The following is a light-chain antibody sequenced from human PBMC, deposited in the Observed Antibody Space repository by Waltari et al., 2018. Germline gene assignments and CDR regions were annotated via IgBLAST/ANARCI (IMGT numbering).Light chain of an antibody. CDR3: QQRSNWPLT. J-gene: IGKJ4*01. CDR1: QSVSSY. V-gene: IGKV3-11*01. CDR2: DAS. Sequence: IVLTQSPATLSLSQGARATISCRASQSVSSYLAWYQQKPGQAPRLLIYDASNRATGIPARFSGSGSGTDFTLTISSLEPEDFAVYYCQQRSNWPLTFGGGTKVEIK.